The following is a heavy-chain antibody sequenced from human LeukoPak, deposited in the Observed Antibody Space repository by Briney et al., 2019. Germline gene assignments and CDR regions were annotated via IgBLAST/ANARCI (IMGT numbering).Heavy chain of an antibody. D-gene: IGHD6-13*01. CDR3: ARVAAAGLDY. CDR1: GFNFSSYS. Sequence: GGSLRLSCAVSGFNFSSYSMNWVRQAPGKGLVWVSYISSTRGTIYYADSVKGRFTISRDNAKNSLYLQMNSLRGEDTAVCYCARVAAAGLDYWGQGTLVTVSS. J-gene: IGHJ4*02. CDR2: ISSTRGTI. V-gene: IGHV3-48*01.